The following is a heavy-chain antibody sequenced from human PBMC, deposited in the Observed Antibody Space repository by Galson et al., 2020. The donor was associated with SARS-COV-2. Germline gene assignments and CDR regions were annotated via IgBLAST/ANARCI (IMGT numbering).Heavy chain of an antibody. CDR1: GYTFSGYF. CDR3: AYGSKTGTWYNWFDP. D-gene: IGHD3-10*01. CDR2: INPIDGST. J-gene: IGHJ5*02. Sequence: ASVKVSCKASGYTFSGYFLHWLRQPPGQGHEWMGWINPIDGSTRYSQIFQGRVTLAGDTSISTVYMELRRLTSDDTAMYYCAYGSKTGTWYNWFDPWGQGTLVTVSS. V-gene: IGHV1-2*02.